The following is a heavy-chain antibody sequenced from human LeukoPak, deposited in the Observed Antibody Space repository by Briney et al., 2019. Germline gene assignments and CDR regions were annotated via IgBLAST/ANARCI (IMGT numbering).Heavy chain of an antibody. Sequence: SETLSLTCTVSGGSISSSSYYWGWIRQPPGKGLEWIGSIYYSGSTYYNPSLKSRVTISVDTSKNQFSLKLSSVTAADTAVYYCARDSVYDSSGYYYPYNWFDPWGQGTLVTVSS. CDR3: ARDSVYDSSGYYYPYNWFDP. CDR1: GGSISSSSYY. D-gene: IGHD3-22*01. V-gene: IGHV4-39*07. J-gene: IGHJ5*02. CDR2: IYYSGST.